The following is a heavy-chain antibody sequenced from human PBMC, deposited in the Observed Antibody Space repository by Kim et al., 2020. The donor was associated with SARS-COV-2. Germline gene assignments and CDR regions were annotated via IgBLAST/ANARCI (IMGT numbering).Heavy chain of an antibody. Sequence: SETLSLTCTVSGGSISSYYWSWIRQPPGKGLEWIGYIYYSGSTNYNPSLKSRVTISVDTSKNQFSLKLSSVTAADTAVYYCARGIWAEDIVVVVAANYYYYGMDVWGQGTTVTVSS. V-gene: IGHV4-59*01. CDR1: GGSISSYY. CDR3: ARGIWAEDIVVVVAANYYYYGMDV. J-gene: IGHJ6*02. D-gene: IGHD2-15*01. CDR2: IYYSGST.